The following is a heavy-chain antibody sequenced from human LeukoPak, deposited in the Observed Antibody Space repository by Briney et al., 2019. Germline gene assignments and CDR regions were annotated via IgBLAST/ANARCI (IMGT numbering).Heavy chain of an antibody. Sequence: GGSLRLSCEASGFTFSSYWMSWVRQAPGKGLEWVATIKDDGSEKYYVDSVKGRFSISRDNAKNSLYLQMDSLRVEDTAVYYCARDPLRRFDYWGQGSLATVSS. CDR1: GFTFSSYW. CDR2: IKDDGSEK. J-gene: IGHJ4*02. V-gene: IGHV3-7*01. CDR3: ARDPLRRFDY.